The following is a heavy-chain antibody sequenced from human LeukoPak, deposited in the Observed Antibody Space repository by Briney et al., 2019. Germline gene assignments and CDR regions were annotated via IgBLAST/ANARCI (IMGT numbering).Heavy chain of an antibody. CDR1: RYTFTSYG. CDR2: ISAYNGNT. CDR3: ARDTYDGDYDY. D-gene: IGHD4-17*01. V-gene: IGHV1-18*01. Sequence: ASVKVSCKASRYTFTSYGISWVRQAPGQGLEWMGWISAYNGNTNYAQKLQGRVTMTTDTSTSTDYMELRSLRSDDTAVYYCARDTYDGDYDYWGQGTLVTVSS. J-gene: IGHJ4*02.